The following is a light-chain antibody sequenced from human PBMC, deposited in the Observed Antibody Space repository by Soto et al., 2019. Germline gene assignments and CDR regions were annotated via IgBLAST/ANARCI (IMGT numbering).Light chain of an antibody. CDR2: TAS. V-gene: IGKV1-39*01. CDR1: QSISTY. CDR3: QQTYTTPRT. Sequence: DIQMTRSPSSLSASVRDGVTITCRASQSISTYLNCYQQKVGKAPKVLTHTASSFQSGVPSRFSGSGSGTDFTLTINNLQPEDCAAYFRQQTYTTPRTFGQGTKVDIK. J-gene: IGKJ1*01.